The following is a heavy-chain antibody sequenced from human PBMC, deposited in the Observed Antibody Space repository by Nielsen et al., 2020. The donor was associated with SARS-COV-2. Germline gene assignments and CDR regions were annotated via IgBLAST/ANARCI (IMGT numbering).Heavy chain of an antibody. J-gene: IGHJ4*02. Sequence: GGSLRLSCAASGFTFSSYWMSWVRQAPGKGLEWVANIKQDGSEKYYVDSVKGRFTISRDNSKNTLYLQMNSLRAEDTAVYYCARPPIKTFYYDSSGVNWGQGTLVTVSS. D-gene: IGHD3-22*01. CDR1: GFTFSSYW. V-gene: IGHV3-7*01. CDR3: ARPPIKTFYYDSSGVN. CDR2: IKQDGSEK.